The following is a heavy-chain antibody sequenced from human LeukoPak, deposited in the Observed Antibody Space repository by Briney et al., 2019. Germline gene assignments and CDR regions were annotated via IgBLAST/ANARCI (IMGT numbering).Heavy chain of an antibody. Sequence: GGSLRLSCAASGFTFDDYTIHWVRQAPGKGLEWVSLISWDGGSRYYADSVKGRFTISRDYSKNSLYLQMNSLRIEDTALYYCAKESDGGSFDIDYWGQGTLVTVSS. J-gene: IGHJ4*02. D-gene: IGHD1-26*01. V-gene: IGHV3-43*01. CDR1: GFTFDDYT. CDR2: ISWDGGSR. CDR3: AKESDGGSFDIDY.